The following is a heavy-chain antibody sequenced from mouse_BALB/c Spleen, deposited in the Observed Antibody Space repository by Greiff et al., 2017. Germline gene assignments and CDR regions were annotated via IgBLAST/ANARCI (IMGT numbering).Heavy chain of an antibody. CDR2: ISSGSSTI. J-gene: IGHJ2*01. V-gene: IGHV5-17*02. CDR1: GFTFSSFG. Sequence: VQLQQSGGGLVQPGGSRKLSCAASGFTFSSFGMHWVRQAPEKGLEWVAYISSGSSTIYYADTVKGRFTISRDNPKNTLFLQMTSLRSEDTAMYYCARSFDYWGQGTTLTVSS. CDR3: ARSFDY.